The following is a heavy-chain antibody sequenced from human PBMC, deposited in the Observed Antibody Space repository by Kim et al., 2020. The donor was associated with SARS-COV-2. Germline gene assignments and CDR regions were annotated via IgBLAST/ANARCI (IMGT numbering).Heavy chain of an antibody. D-gene: IGHD3-3*01. Sequence: SETLSLTCTVSGGSISSYYWSWIRQPPGKGLEWIGYIYYSGSTNYNPSLKSRVNISVDTSKNQFSLKLSSVTAAGTAVYYCARGSSLTIFGVVGWFDPWGQGTLGTVSS. CDR1: GGSISSYY. J-gene: IGHJ5*02. V-gene: IGHV4-59*01. CDR3: ARGSSLTIFGVVGWFDP. CDR2: IYYSGST.